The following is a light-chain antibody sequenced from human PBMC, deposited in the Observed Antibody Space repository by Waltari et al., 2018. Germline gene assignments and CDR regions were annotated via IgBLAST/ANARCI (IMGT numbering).Light chain of an antibody. CDR3: CSYAGENTMI. Sequence: QSALTQPAPVSGSPGQSVTISCPGTYTDIGNYDLFSWYQQYPGKAPRLIIYEATSRPSWVSNRFSASKSGNTASLTISGLQTEDEAHYYCCSYAGENTMIFGGGTRLTVL. J-gene: IGLJ2*01. V-gene: IGLV2-23*01. CDR2: EAT. CDR1: YTDIGNYDL.